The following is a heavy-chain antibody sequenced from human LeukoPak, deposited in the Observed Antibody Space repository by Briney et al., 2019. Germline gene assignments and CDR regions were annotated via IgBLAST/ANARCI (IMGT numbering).Heavy chain of an antibody. J-gene: IGHJ2*01. D-gene: IGHD6-19*01. CDR1: GFTFSSYW. Sequence: GGSLRLSCAASGFTFSSYWMSWVRQAPGKGLEWVANIKQDGSEKYYVDFVKGRFTISKDNAKNSLYLQMNSLRAEDTAVYYCARDRRHSSGWYYWYFDLWGRGTLVTVSS. V-gene: IGHV3-7*04. CDR3: ARDRRHSSGWYYWYFDL. CDR2: IKQDGSEK.